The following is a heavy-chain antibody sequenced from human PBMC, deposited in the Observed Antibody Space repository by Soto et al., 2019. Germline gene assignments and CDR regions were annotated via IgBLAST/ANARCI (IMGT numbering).Heavy chain of an antibody. CDR2: ISNNGINK. CDR1: GFTFSTYG. D-gene: IGHD2-21*01. Sequence: QVQLVESGGGVVQPGRSLRLSCAASGFTFSTYGMHWVRQAPGKGLEWLAVISNNGINKYYADSVKGRFTISRDNSKDTLYLQMNSLGGEDTTIFYCANVTRADCAPSNFYYFFGLDVWGQGTMVTVSS. V-gene: IGHV3-30*18. CDR3: ANVTRADCAPSNFYYFFGLDV. J-gene: IGHJ6*02.